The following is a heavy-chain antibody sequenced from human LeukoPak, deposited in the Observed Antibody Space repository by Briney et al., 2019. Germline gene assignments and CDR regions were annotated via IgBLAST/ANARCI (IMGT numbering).Heavy chain of an antibody. CDR1: GFTFSSYG. V-gene: IGHV3-30*03. Sequence: GGSLRLSCAASGFTFSSYGMHWVRQAPGKGLEWVAVISYDGSYKYYADSVKGRFTISRDNAKNSLYLQMNSLRAEDTAVYYCAREAFYDSSGYYRPHDAFDIWGQGTMVTVSS. D-gene: IGHD3-22*01. CDR2: ISYDGSYK. J-gene: IGHJ3*02. CDR3: AREAFYDSSGYYRPHDAFDI.